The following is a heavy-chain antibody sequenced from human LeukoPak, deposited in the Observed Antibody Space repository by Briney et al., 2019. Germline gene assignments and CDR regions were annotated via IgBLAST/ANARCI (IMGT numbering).Heavy chain of an antibody. D-gene: IGHD2-21*02. J-gene: IGHJ3*02. Sequence: PSETPSLTCTVSGGSISSGSYYWSWIRQPAGKGLEWIGRIYTSGSTNYNPSLKSRVTISVDTSKNQFSLKLSSVTAADTAVYYCARGHVVVTAILAFDIWGQGTMVTVSS. CDR2: IYTSGST. CDR1: GGSISSGSYY. CDR3: ARGHVVVTAILAFDI. V-gene: IGHV4-61*02.